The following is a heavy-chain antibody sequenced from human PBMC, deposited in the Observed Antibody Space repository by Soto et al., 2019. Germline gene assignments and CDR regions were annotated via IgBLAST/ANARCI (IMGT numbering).Heavy chain of an antibody. Sequence: QVQLVQSGAEVKKPGASVKVSCKASGYTFTSYYMHWVRQAPGQGLEWMGIINPSGGSTSYAQKFQGRVTMRRDTSTSTVYMELSRLSSEDTAVYYCAYPREGGVDDAFDIWGQGTMVTVSS. D-gene: IGHD1-26*01. CDR3: AYPREGGVDDAFDI. CDR1: GYTFTSYY. CDR2: INPSGGST. V-gene: IGHV1-46*01. J-gene: IGHJ3*02.